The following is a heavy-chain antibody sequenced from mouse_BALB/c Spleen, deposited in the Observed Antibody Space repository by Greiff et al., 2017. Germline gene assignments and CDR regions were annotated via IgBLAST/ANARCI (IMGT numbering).Heavy chain of an antibody. CDR2: INPYYGST. V-gene: IGHV1-39*01. D-gene: IGHD2-1*01. CDR1: GYSFTDYI. CDR3: AREASLYYGNSTFDY. Sequence: VQLQQTGPELVKPGASVKISCKASGYSFTDYIMLWVKQSHGKSLEWIGNINPYYGSTSYNLKFKGKATLTVDKSSSTAYMQLNSLTSEDSAVYYCAREASLYYGNSTFDYWGQGTTLTVSS. J-gene: IGHJ2*01.